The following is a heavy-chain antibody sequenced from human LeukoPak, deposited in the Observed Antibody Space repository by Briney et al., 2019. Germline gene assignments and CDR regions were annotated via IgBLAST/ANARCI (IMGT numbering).Heavy chain of an antibody. CDR2: IIPIFGTA. V-gene: IGHV1-69*06. D-gene: IGHD3-10*01. J-gene: IGHJ4*02. Sequence: SVKVSCKASGGTFSSYAISWVRQAPGQGLEWMGGIIPIFGTANYAQKFQGRVTITADNSTSTAYMELSSLRCEDTAVYYCAREGGHGGYLDYWGQGTLVTVSS. CDR3: AREGGHGGYLDY. CDR1: GGTFSSYA.